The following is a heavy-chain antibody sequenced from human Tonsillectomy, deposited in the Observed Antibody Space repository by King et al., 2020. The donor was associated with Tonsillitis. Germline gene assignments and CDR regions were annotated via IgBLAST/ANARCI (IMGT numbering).Heavy chain of an antibody. CDR3: ARLSGDYEIYCYYYMDV. J-gene: IGHJ6*03. Sequence: QLQESGPGLVKPSETLSLTCTVSGGSISSSSYYWGCIRQPPGKGLEWIGSIYYGGSTYYNPSLKSRVTISVDTSKNHFSLKRSSVTAADTAVYYCARLSGDYEIYCYYYMDVWGKGTTVTVSS. V-gene: IGHV4-39*01. CDR2: IYYGGST. CDR1: GGSISSSSYY. D-gene: IGHD4-17*01.